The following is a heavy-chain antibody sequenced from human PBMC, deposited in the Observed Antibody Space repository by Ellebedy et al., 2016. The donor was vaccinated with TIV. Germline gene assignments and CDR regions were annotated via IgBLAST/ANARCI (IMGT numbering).Heavy chain of an antibody. CDR3: ARKWYNWFEP. V-gene: IGHV3-33*01. D-gene: IGHD2-15*01. CDR1: GFTFTAYG. Sequence: GESLKISXVASGFTFTAYGMHWVRQAPGQGLEWMALSWHGGTTQYYSDSMKGRFTISRDNSKNTLYLHLNNVTAAETALYYCARKWYNWFEPWGQGTQVTVSS. CDR2: SWHGGTTQ. J-gene: IGHJ5*02.